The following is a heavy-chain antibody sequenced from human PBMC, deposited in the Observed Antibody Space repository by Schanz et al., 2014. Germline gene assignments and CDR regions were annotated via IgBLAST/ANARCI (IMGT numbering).Heavy chain of an antibody. CDR3: ARDYSGGGYDI. V-gene: IGHV3-30*04. CDR2: ISHHGITK. Sequence: VQLVESGGGLVQPGRSLRLSCAASGFTFSGSSMHWVRQAPGKGLEWVSIISHHGITKDYADSVTGRFTISRDNSNNMVYLQMNNLRPEDTALYYCARDYSGGGYDIWGQGTMVTVSS. J-gene: IGHJ3*02. D-gene: IGHD3-22*01. CDR1: GFTFSGSS.